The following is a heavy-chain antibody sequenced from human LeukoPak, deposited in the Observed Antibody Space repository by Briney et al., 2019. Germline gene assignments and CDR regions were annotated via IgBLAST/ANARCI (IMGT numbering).Heavy chain of an antibody. D-gene: IGHD2-2*01. V-gene: IGHV1-3*01. CDR3: ARVKDIVVVPAAKSLNWFDP. CDR1: GYTFTSYA. Sequence: ASVKVSCKASGYTFTSYALHWVRQAPGQRLEWMGWINAGDGDTKYSQEFQGRVTITRDTSASTAYMELSSLRSEDTAVYYCARVKDIVVVPAAKSLNWFDPWGQGTLVTVSS. J-gene: IGHJ5*02. CDR2: INAGDGDT.